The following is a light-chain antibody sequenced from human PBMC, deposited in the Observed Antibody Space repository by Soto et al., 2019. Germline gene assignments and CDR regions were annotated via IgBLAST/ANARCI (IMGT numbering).Light chain of an antibody. Sequence: DIQMTQSPSSLSASVGDRVTITCRASQSISTYLNWYQQKPGTAPQVLIYAASSLQSGGPSRFSGSGSGTDFTLTIRSLQPEDFATYYCQQRYSTPWTFAQGTKVDIK. CDR3: QQRYSTPWT. V-gene: IGKV1-39*01. CDR2: AAS. J-gene: IGKJ1*01. CDR1: QSISTY.